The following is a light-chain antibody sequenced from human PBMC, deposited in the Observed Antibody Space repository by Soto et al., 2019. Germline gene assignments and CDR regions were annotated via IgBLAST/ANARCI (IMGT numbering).Light chain of an antibody. CDR2: GAS. Sequence: EMVMTQSPATLSVSPGERATLSCRASQSVSSNLAWYQQKPCQAPRLLIYGASTRATGIPARFSGSGSGTEFPLTISSLQSEDFAVYYCPQYNNWPRVFGQGAKVEIK. J-gene: IGKJ1*01. CDR3: PQYNNWPRV. CDR1: QSVSSN. V-gene: IGKV3-15*01.